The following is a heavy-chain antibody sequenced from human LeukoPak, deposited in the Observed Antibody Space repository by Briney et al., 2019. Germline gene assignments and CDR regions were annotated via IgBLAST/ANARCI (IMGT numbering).Heavy chain of an antibody. CDR3: ARAGRRGIQLWFTSNWFDP. D-gene: IGHD5-18*01. Sequence: SETLSLTCAVYGGSFSGYYWSWIRQPPGKVLEWIGEINHSGSTNYNPSPKSRVTISVDTSKNQFSLKLSSVTAADTAVYYCARAGRRGIQLWFTSNWFDPWGQGTLVTVSS. CDR1: GGSFSGYY. V-gene: IGHV4-34*01. J-gene: IGHJ5*02. CDR2: INHSGST.